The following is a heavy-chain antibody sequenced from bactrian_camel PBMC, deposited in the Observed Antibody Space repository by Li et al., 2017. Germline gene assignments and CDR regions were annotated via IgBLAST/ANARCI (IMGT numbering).Heavy chain of an antibody. J-gene: IGHJ4*01. CDR1: GFTFSSYA. CDR2: INSGGGST. CDR3: AFTNTGEYSDYPTIFYNY. V-gene: IGHV3S31*01. D-gene: IGHD4*01. Sequence: DVQLVESGGGLVQLGGSLRLSCAASGFTFSSYAMSWVRQAPGKGLEWVSAINSGGGSTYSADSVKGRFTISRDNAKNTVYLQLNSLKTEDIAMYYCAFTNTGEYSDYPTIFYNYWGQGTQVTVS.